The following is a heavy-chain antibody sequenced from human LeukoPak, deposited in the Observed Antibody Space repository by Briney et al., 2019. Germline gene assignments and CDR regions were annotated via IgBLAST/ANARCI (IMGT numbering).Heavy chain of an antibody. CDR1: GFTFSSYS. V-gene: IGHV3-21*01. Sequence: PGGSLRLSCAASGFTFSSYSMNWVRQAPGKGLEWVSSISYTGTYIYYADSVKGRFTISRDNAQNSLYLQMNSLRAEDTAVYYCAKDAPYYDFWSGYLDYWGQGTLVTVSS. CDR3: AKDAPYYDFWSGYLDY. CDR2: ISYTGTYI. D-gene: IGHD3-3*01. J-gene: IGHJ4*02.